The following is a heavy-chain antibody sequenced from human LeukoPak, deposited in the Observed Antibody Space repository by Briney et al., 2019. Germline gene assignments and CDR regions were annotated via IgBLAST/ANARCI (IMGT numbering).Heavy chain of an antibody. CDR2: IYSGGNT. D-gene: IGHD3-3*01. V-gene: IGHV3-66*01. J-gene: IGHJ5*02. CDR1: GFTVSSNY. CDR3: ARGIGSQLRSGWFDP. Sequence: GGSLRLSCAASGFTVSSNYMSWVRQAPGKGLEWVSVIYSGGNTYYADSVEGRFTISKDNSKNTLYLQMNSLRAEDTAVYYCARGIGSQLRSGWFDPWGQGTLVTVSS.